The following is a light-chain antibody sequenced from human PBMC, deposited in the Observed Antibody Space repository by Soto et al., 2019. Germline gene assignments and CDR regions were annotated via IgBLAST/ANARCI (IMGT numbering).Light chain of an antibody. CDR1: EGVASNY. CDR2: GAS. V-gene: IGKV3-20*01. J-gene: IGKJ1*01. CDR3: HQYGSSPWT. Sequence: EIVLTQSPGTLSLSPGERATLSCRASEGVASNYLAWYQHKPGQAPRLLFFGASNRAAVIPDIFSGSGSGTYFTLTSSRVEPEYFAVYYWHQYGSSPWTLGQGTKVDIK.